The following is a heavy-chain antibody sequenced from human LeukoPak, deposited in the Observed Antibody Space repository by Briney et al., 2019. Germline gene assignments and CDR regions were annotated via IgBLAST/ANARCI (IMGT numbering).Heavy chain of an antibody. D-gene: IGHD6-13*01. Sequence: AGSLRLSCAASGFTVSSNYMSWVRQAPGKGLEWVSVIYSGGSTYYADSVKGRFTISIDNSKNTLYLQMNSLRAEDTAVYYSARVLGIAAWGQGTLVTVSS. CDR2: IYSGGST. V-gene: IGHV3-53*01. J-gene: IGHJ5*02. CDR1: GFTVSSNY. CDR3: ARVLGIAA.